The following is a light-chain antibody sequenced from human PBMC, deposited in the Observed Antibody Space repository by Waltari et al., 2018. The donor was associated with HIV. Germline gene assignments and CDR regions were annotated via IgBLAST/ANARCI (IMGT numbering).Light chain of an antibody. Sequence: EIVMMQSPATLSVSPGERATFSCRASQSVSSNLAWYQQKPGQAPRLLIYGASTRATGIPARFSGSGSGTEFTLTISSLQSEDFAVYYCQQYNKWPLTFGGGTKVEIK. J-gene: IGKJ4*01. CDR3: QQYNKWPLT. V-gene: IGKV3D-15*01. CDR1: QSVSSN. CDR2: GAS.